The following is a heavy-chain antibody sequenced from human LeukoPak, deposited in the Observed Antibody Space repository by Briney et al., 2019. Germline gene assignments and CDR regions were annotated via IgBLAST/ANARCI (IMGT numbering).Heavy chain of an antibody. CDR3: AKDNGWFDP. CDR2: ISYDGSSK. J-gene: IGHJ5*02. V-gene: IGHV3-30*18. Sequence: GESLRLSCAASGFTFSSYGMHWVRQAPGKGLEWVAVISYDGSSKYYADSVKGRFTISRDNSKNTLYLQMNSLRAEDTAVYYCAKDNGWFDPWGQGTLVTVSS. CDR1: GFTFSSYG.